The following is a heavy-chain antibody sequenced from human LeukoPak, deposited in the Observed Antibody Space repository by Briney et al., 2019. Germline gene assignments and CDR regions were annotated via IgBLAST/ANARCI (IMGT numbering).Heavy chain of an antibody. J-gene: IGHJ3*02. CDR3: ARGRLEAMWELLPYDAFDI. Sequence: SETLSLTCAVYGGSFSGYYWSWIRQPPGKGLEWIGEINHSGGTNYNPSLKSRVTISVDTSKKQFSLKLSSVTAADTAVYYCARGRLEAMWELLPYDAFDIWGQGTMVTVSS. CDR2: INHSGGT. V-gene: IGHV4-34*01. D-gene: IGHD1-26*01. CDR1: GGSFSGYY.